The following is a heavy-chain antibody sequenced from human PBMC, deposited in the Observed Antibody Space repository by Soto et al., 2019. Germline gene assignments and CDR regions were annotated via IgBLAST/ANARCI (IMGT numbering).Heavy chain of an antibody. J-gene: IGHJ5*02. D-gene: IGHD1-7*01. CDR1: GGSFSGYY. Sequence: SETLSLTCAVYGGSFSGYYWSWIRQPPGKGLEWIGEINHSGSTNYNPSLKSRVTISVDTSKNQFSLKLSSVTAADTAVYYCARGGGGTNGWFDPWGQGTLVTVYS. CDR2: INHSGST. V-gene: IGHV4-34*01. CDR3: ARGGGGTNGWFDP.